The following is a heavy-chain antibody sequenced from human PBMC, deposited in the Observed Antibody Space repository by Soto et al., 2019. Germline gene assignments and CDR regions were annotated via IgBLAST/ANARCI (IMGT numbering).Heavy chain of an antibody. Sequence: GASVKVSCKASGYTFTSYGISWVRQAPGQGLEWMGWISAYNGNTNYAQKLQGRVTMTTDTSTSTAYMELRSLRSDDTAVYYCARVRWATIFGVVIIGYYGMDVWGQGTTVTVSS. CDR3: ARVRWATIFGVVIIGYYGMDV. J-gene: IGHJ6*02. CDR2: ISAYNGNT. CDR1: GYTFTSYG. V-gene: IGHV1-18*04. D-gene: IGHD3-3*01.